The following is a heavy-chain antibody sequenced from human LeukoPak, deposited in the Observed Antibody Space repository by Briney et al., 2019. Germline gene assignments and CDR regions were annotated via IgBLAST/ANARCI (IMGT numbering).Heavy chain of an antibody. J-gene: IGHJ4*02. D-gene: IGHD2-15*01. V-gene: IGHV3-7*01. CDR3: ARRGCSGGSCPLYYFDY. CDR2: IKQDGSGK. Sequence: GGSLRLSCAASGFTFSSYWMSWVRQAPGKGLEWVANIKQDGSGKYYVDSVKGRFTNSRDNAKNSLYLQMNSLRAEDTAVYYCARRGCSGGSCPLYYFDYWGQGTLVTVSS. CDR1: GFTFSSYW.